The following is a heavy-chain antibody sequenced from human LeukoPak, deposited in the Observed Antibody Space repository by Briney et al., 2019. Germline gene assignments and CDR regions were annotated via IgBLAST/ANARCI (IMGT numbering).Heavy chain of an antibody. CDR2: ISSSSSYI. CDR3: ARDGHDYGDSFDAFDI. D-gene: IGHD4-17*01. V-gene: IGHV3-21*01. Sequence: GSLRLSCAASGFTFSSYSMNWARQAPGKGLEWVSSISSSSSYIYYADSVKGRFTISRDNAKNSLYLQMNSLRAEDTAVYYCARDGHDYGDSFDAFDIWGQGTMVTVSS. J-gene: IGHJ3*02. CDR1: GFTFSSYS.